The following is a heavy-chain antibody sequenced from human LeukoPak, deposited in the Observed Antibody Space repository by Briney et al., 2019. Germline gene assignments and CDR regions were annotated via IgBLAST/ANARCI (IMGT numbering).Heavy chain of an antibody. CDR3: ARRYYDFWSGYFDDAFDI. Sequence: GGSLKISCKGSGYSFTSYWIGWVRQMPGKGLEWMGIIYPGDSDTRYSPSFQGQVTISADKSISTAYLQWSSLKASDTAMYYCARRYYDFWSGYFDDAFDIWGQGTMVTVSS. CDR1: GYSFTSYW. J-gene: IGHJ3*02. CDR2: IYPGDSDT. D-gene: IGHD3-3*01. V-gene: IGHV5-51*01.